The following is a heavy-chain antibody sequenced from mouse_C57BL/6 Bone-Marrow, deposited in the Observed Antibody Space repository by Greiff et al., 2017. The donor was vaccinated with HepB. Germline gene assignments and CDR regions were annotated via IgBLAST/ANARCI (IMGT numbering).Heavy chain of an antibody. Sequence: QVQLQPSGAELVKPGASVKMSCKASGYTFTSYWITWVKQRPGQGLEWIGDIYPGSGSTNSNEKFKSKATLTVDTSSSTAYMQLSSLTSEDSAVYYCARWGFAYWGQGTLVTGSA. CDR3: ARWGFAY. V-gene: IGHV1-55*01. CDR1: GYTFTSYW. J-gene: IGHJ3*01. CDR2: IYPGSGST.